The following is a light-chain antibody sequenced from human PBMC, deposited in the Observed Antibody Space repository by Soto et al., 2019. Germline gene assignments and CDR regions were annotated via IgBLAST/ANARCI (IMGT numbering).Light chain of an antibody. Sequence: DIQMTPSPSSLSASVGDRVTITCRASQVISNYLAWFQQKPGKAPKSLIYAASSLQTGVPSKFSGSGSGTDFTLTISSLQHEHFAPYYCKQYNSFPRLTFAGGTKVEIK. CDR3: KQYNSFPRLT. CDR1: QVISNY. CDR2: AAS. V-gene: IGKV1-16*02. J-gene: IGKJ4*01.